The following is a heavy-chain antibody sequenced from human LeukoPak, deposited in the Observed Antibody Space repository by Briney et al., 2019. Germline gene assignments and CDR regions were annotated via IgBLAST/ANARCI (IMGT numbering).Heavy chain of an antibody. CDR1: GGSFSSYA. CDR3: ARGWLAETTVVTPYNY. D-gene: IGHD4-23*01. CDR2: IIPLFGTA. J-gene: IGHJ4*02. Sequence: SVKVSCKASGGSFSSYAINWVRQAPGQGLEWMGGIIPLFGTADYAQKFQDRVTITAVESMSTVYMELSSLRSEDTAVYYCARGWLAETTVVTPYNYWGQGTLVTVSS. V-gene: IGHV1-69*13.